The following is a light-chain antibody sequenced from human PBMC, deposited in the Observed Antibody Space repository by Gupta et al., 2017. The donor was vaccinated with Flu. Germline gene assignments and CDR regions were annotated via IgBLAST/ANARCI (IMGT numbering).Light chain of an antibody. V-gene: IGKV1-12*01. Sequence: DTQLTQCRSSVSASVGDRGTITWRASQGIKRWLAWFQQKPGQAPRLLIYGASRLKSGVPSRFSGSGYGTDFTLTINSRQPEDFANYYCQQQNSFPCPFGQGTKVDI. J-gene: IGKJ2*02. CDR2: GAS. CDR1: QGIKRW. CDR3: QQQNSFPCP.